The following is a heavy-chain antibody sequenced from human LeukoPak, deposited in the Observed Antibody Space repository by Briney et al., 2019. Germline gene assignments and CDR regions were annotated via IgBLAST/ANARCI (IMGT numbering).Heavy chain of an antibody. CDR2: INQDGSEK. Sequence: GRSLRLSCAASGFTFDDYAMHCVRQAPGKGLEWVANINQDGSEKYYVDSVKGRFTISRDNAKNSLYLQMNSLRAEDTAVYYCAEVNADWGQGTLVAVSS. CDR3: AEVNAD. CDR1: GFTFDDYA. J-gene: IGHJ4*02. V-gene: IGHV3-7*01. D-gene: IGHD3-22*01.